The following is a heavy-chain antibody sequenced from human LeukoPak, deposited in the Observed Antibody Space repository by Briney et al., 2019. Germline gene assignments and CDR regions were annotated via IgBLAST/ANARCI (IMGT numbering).Heavy chain of an antibody. CDR1: GYSFTDNY. Sequence: ASVKVSCKASGYSFTDNYMHWVRQAPGQGLEWMGGIIPIFGTANYAQKFQGRVTITTDESTSTAYMELSSLRSEDTAVYYCASGLGYCSGGSCYQDAFDIWGQGTMVTVSS. CDR2: IIPIFGTA. D-gene: IGHD2-15*01. CDR3: ASGLGYCSGGSCYQDAFDI. J-gene: IGHJ3*02. V-gene: IGHV1-69*05.